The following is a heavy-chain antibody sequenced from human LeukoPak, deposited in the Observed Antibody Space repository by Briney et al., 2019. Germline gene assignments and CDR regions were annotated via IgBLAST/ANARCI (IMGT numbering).Heavy chain of an antibody. Sequence: QPGGSLRLSCVASGFTSGHIFTDYWMTWVRQVPGKGLEWVANINQDGSQTYYLDSVEARFTISRDNAKESVSLQMNSLRAEDTAIYYCSAILYHWGQGTLVTVSS. CDR1: GFTSGHIFTDYW. CDR2: INQDGSQT. J-gene: IGHJ4*02. D-gene: IGHD2-2*01. CDR3: SAILYH. V-gene: IGHV3-7*01.